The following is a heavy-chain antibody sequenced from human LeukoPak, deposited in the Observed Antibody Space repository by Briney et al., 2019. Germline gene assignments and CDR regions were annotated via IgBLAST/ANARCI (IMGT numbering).Heavy chain of an antibody. V-gene: IGHV1-2*04. CDR3: ARDLEGYSSSLDY. CDR1: GYTFTGYY. CDR2: INPNSGGT. D-gene: IGHD6-13*01. J-gene: IGHJ4*02. Sequence: ASVKVSCKASGYTFTGYYMHWVRQAPGQGFEWMGWINPNSGGTNYAQKFQGWVTMTRDTSISTAYMELSRLRSDDTAVYYCARDLEGYSSSLDYWGQGTLVTVSS.